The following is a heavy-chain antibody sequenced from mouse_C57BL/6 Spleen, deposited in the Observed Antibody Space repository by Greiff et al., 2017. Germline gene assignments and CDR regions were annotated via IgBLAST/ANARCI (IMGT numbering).Heavy chain of an antibody. Sequence: QVQLQQSGAELVKPGASVKISCKASGYAFSSYWMNWVKQRPGKGLEWIGQIYPGDGDTNYNGKFKGKATLTADKSSSTAYMQLSSLTSEDSAVYFCARSRIYYYGNYFDYWGQGTTLTVSS. J-gene: IGHJ2*01. CDR3: ARSRIYYYGNYFDY. D-gene: IGHD1-1*01. CDR2: IYPGDGDT. CDR1: GYAFSSYW. V-gene: IGHV1-80*01.